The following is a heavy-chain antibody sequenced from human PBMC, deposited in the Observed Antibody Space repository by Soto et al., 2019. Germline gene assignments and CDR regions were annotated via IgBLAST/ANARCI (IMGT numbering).Heavy chain of an antibody. J-gene: IGHJ6*02. V-gene: IGHV4-31*03. Sequence: QVQLQESGPGLVKPSQTLSLTCTVSGGSISSGGYYWSWIRQHPGKGLEWIGYIYYSGSTYYNPSLTGRVTIAVDPSKNPSSLKLSSVTAADTAVYYCARDFTDSSGPPLGLAVWGQGTTVTVSS. D-gene: IGHD6-19*01. CDR2: IYYSGST. CDR1: GGSISSGGYY. CDR3: ARDFTDSSGPPLGLAV.